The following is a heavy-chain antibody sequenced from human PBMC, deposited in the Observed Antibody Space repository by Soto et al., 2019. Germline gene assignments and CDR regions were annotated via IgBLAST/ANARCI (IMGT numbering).Heavy chain of an antibody. D-gene: IGHD1-1*01. CDR1: GYTFTGYY. Sequence: QVQLVQSGAEVKKPGASVKVSCKASGYTFTGYYMHWVRQAPGQGLEWMGWINPNSGGTNYAQKFQGWVTMTRDTSISTAYMELRRLRSDDTAVYYCARGETGTTSLFHYYYGMDVWGQGTTVTVSS. V-gene: IGHV1-2*04. CDR3: ARGETGTTSLFHYYYGMDV. J-gene: IGHJ6*02. CDR2: INPNSGGT.